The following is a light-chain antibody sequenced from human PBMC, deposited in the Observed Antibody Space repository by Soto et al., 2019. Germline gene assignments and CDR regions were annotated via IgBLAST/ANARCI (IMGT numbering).Light chain of an antibody. V-gene: IGLV8-61*01. CDR1: SGSVSSNFY. CDR2: STN. CDR3: VLYMGSGISV. Sequence: QTVVTQEPSFSVSPGGTVTLTCGLSSGSVSSNFYPSWYQQTPGQAPRRLIYSTNTRSSGVPDRFSGSILGNKAALTITGAQADDESDYYCVLYMGSGISVFGGGTKVTVL. J-gene: IGLJ2*01.